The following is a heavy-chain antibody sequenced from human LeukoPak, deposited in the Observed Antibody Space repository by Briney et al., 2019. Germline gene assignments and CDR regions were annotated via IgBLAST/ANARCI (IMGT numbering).Heavy chain of an antibody. D-gene: IGHD3-10*01. CDR1: GFTFSSYA. Sequence: GGSLRLSCAASGFTFSSYAMSWVRQAPGKGLEWVSAIGGSGDFTYYAEYVKGRFTISRDNSKKTLYLQMNSLSAEDTAVYYCAKADRGWGVITKDWGQGTLVTVSS. V-gene: IGHV3-23*01. CDR3: AKADRGWGVITKD. CDR2: IGGSGDFT. J-gene: IGHJ4*02.